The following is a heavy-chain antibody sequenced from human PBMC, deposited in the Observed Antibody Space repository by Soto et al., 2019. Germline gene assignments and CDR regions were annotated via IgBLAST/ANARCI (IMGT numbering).Heavy chain of an antibody. CDR2: FDPEDGET. CDR1: GYTLTELS. CDR3: ARDRGYCSGGSCYLFDP. J-gene: IGHJ5*02. D-gene: IGHD2-15*01. V-gene: IGHV1-24*01. Sequence: GASVKVSCKVSGYTLTELSMHWVRQAPGKGLEWMGGFDPEDGETIYAQKFQGRVTMTEDTSTSTAYMELSSLRSDDTAVYYCARDRGYCSGGSCYLFDPWGQGTLVTVSS.